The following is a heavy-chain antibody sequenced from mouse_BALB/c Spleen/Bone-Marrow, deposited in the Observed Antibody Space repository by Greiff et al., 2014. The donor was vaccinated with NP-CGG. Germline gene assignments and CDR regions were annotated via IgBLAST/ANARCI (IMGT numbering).Heavy chain of an antibody. CDR3: ARGLYGDSVY. J-gene: IGHJ2*01. CDR2: IDPSDSYT. CDR1: GYTFTSYW. D-gene: IGHD2-13*01. Sequence: QVQLQQSGADLVKPGASVKLSCKASGYTFTSYWMHWVKQRPGQGLEWIGEIDPSDSYTNYNQKFKGKAILTVDKSSSTAYMQLSSLTSEDSAVYYCARGLYGDSVYWGQGTTLTVSS. V-gene: IGHV1-69*02.